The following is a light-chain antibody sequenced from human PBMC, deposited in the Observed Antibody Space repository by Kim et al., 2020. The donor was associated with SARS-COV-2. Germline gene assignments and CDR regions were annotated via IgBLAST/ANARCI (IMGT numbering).Light chain of an antibody. V-gene: IGKV1-16*02. CDR1: EGVGNY. Sequence: ASIGDTVTITCRASEGVGNYLAWFQQRPRRAPKSLIYGVSTLQSGVSSKFKGSGSGTHFTLTISSVQPEDFATYYCQQYNTYPITFGQGTRLEIK. CDR3: QQYNTYPIT. J-gene: IGKJ5*01. CDR2: GVS.